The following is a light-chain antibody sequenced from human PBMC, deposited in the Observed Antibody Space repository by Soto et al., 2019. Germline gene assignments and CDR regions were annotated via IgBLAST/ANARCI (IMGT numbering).Light chain of an antibody. CDR2: MND. V-gene: IGLV1-47*01. J-gene: IGLJ2*01. Sequence: QSVLTQPPSASGTPGQRVAISCSGSRSNIGSHYVHWYQQIPRTAPKLLIYMNDQRPSGVPDRISGSKSGTSASLAISGLRSEDEAHYFCATWDDSLGGYQVFGEGTQLTVL. CDR1: RSNIGSHY. CDR3: ATWDDSLGGYQV.